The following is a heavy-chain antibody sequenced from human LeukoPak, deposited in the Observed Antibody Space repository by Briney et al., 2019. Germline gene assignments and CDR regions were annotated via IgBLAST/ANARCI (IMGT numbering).Heavy chain of an antibody. CDR2: IKQDGSEK. J-gene: IGHJ4*02. CDR1: GFTFSSYA. V-gene: IGHV3-7*04. CDR3: ARVGGSCFDY. Sequence: GGSLRLSCAASGFTFSSYAMSWVRQAPGKGLEWVANIKQDGSEKYYVDSVKGRFTISRDNAKNSLYLQMNSLRAEDTAVYYCARVGGSCFDYWGQGTLVTVSS. D-gene: IGHD1-26*01.